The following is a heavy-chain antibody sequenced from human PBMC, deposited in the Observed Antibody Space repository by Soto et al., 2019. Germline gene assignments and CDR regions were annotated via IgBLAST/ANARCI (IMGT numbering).Heavy chain of an antibody. CDR2: VYYSGST. CDR1: GGSISSAY. D-gene: IGHD1-7*01. Sequence: SETLSLTCTVSGGSISSAYWSWIRQPPGKGLEWIGNVYYSGSTNYNPSLKSRVTISVDTSKNHFSLKLSSVTAADTAVYYCARDRPGTTVFDYWGQGTLVTVSS. J-gene: IGHJ4*02. CDR3: ARDRPGTTVFDY. V-gene: IGHV4-59*01.